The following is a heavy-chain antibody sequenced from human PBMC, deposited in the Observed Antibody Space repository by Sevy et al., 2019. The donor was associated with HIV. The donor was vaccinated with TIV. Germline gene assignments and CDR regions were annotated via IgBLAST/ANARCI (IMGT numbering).Heavy chain of an antibody. CDR2: FKSKADGGTP. V-gene: IGHV3-15*01. CDR1: GFTFSNVW. Sequence: GGSLRLSCAASGFTFSNVWMTWVRQPPGKGLEWVGLFKSKADGGTPDYAAAVKDRFIVSRDDSKGMLMLQMNSLKTDDTGGYYCATGGSLFQHWGQGTLVTVSS. D-gene: IGHD3-16*01. CDR3: ATGGSLFQH. J-gene: IGHJ1*01.